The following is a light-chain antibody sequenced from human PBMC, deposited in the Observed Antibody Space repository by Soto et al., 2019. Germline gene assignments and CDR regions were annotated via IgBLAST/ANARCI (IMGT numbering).Light chain of an antibody. CDR3: SSYTSSSTWV. V-gene: IGLV2-14*01. CDR2: EVS. J-gene: IGLJ3*02. Sequence: QSALTQPASVTGSPGQSITISCTGTSSDVGVYNYVSWYQQHPGKAPKLMIYEVSNRPSGVSNRFSSSKSGNTASLTISGLQAEDEADYYCSSYTSSSTWVFGGGTKVTVL. CDR1: SSDVGVYNY.